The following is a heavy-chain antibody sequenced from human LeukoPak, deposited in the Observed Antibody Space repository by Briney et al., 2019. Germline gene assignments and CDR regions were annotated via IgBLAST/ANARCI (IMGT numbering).Heavy chain of an antibody. J-gene: IGHJ4*02. CDR3: ARDRGAGGTYYLDN. CDR2: ISYDGSNK. Sequence: GGSLRLSCAASGFTFSSYGTHSVRQAPGRGLEWVAGISYDGSNKDYADSVKDRFTISRDNSKNTLYLQMNSLRAEDTAVYYFARDRGAGGTYYLDNWGQGTLVTVSS. V-gene: IGHV3-30-3*01. D-gene: IGHD6-13*01. CDR1: GFTFSSYG.